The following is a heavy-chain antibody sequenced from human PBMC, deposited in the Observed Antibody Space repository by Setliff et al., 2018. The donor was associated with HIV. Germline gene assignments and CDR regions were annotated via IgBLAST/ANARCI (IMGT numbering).Heavy chain of an antibody. CDR3: ARLVAAAGKTGWFDP. CDR1: GYTFTSYG. V-gene: IGHV1-18*01. CDR2: ISAYNGNT. Sequence: ASVKVFCKASGYTFTSYGISWVRQAPGQGLEWMGWISAYNGNTYYAQKLQGRVTMTTDTSTSTAYMELRSLRSDDTAVYYCARLVAAAGKTGWFDPWGQGTLVTVSS. D-gene: IGHD6-13*01. J-gene: IGHJ5*02.